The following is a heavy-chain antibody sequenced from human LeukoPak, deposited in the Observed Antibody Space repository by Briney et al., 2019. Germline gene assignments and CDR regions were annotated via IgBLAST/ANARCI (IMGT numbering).Heavy chain of an antibody. CDR2: FDPEDGET. CDR3: AQKSSIWTNFDY. J-gene: IGHJ4*02. V-gene: IGHV1-24*01. D-gene: IGHD6-13*01. CDR1: GYTLTELS. Sequence: ASVKVSCKVSGYTLTELSMHWVRQAPGKGLEWMGGFDPEDGETIYAQKFQGRVTMTEDTSTDTAYMELSSLRSEDTAVYYCAQKSSIWTNFDYWGQGTLVTVSS.